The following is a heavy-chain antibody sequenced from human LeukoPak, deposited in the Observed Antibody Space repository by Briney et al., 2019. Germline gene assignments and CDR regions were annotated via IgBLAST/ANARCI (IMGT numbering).Heavy chain of an antibody. CDR1: GDSISSGSSS. CDR3: ATRKLGNDY. D-gene: IGHD7-27*01. Sequence: PSETLSLTCTVSGDSISSGSSSWNWIRQPAGKGLEWIGYIYYTETSYNPSLKSRVTISADTSKNQFSLKLYSVTAADTAVYYCATRKLGNDYWGQGTLVTVSS. CDR2: IYYTET. J-gene: IGHJ4*02. V-gene: IGHV4-61*10.